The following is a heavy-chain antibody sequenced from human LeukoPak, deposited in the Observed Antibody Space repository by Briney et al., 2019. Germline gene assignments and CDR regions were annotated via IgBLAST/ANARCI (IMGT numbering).Heavy chain of an antibody. CDR2: IQFDGNGE. J-gene: IGHJ4*02. V-gene: IGHV3-30*02. CDR3: AKGLGYYSDY. D-gene: IGHD1-26*01. Sequence: AGGSLRLSCAASGFTFSSYGMHWVRQAPGTGLEWVAFIQFDGNGEYYAGSVKGRFTISRDNSKNTLFLQMHSLRPEDTALYYCAKGLGYYSDYWGQGTLVTVSS. CDR1: GFTFSSYG.